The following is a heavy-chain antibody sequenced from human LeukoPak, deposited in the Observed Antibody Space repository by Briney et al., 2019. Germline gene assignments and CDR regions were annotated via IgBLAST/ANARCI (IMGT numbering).Heavy chain of an antibody. V-gene: IGHV4-39*07. CDR1: GGSISGTDLY. CDR2: IHSSGNS. Sequence: KSSETLSLTCTVSGGSISGTDLYWGWIRQLPGKGLEWIGNIHSSGNSFCNPSLKSRVTISVDTSKNQFSLKLSSVTAADTAVYYCARYTMVRGADYYYYGMDVWGQGTTVTVSS. CDR3: ARYTMVRGADYYYYGMDV. J-gene: IGHJ6*02. D-gene: IGHD3-10*01.